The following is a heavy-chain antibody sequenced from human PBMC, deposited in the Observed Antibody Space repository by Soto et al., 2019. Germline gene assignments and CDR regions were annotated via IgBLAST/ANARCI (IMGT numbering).Heavy chain of an antibody. CDR2: IKSKTDGGTT. D-gene: IGHD3-3*01. CDR1: GFTFSNAW. Sequence: LSLTCAASGFTFSNAWMNWVRQAPGKGLEWVGRIKSKTDGGTTDYAAPVKGRFTISRDDSKNTLYLQMNSLKTEDTAVYYCTTAPTYYDFWSGYYLDYWGQGTLVTVSS. CDR3: TTAPTYYDFWSGYYLDY. J-gene: IGHJ4*02. V-gene: IGHV3-15*07.